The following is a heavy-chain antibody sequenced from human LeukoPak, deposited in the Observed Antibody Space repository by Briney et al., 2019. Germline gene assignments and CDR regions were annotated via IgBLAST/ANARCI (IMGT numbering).Heavy chain of an antibody. J-gene: IGHJ4*02. Sequence: GGSLRLSCATSGFSFSSHAMTWVRQAPGKGPEWLSAISISGDDTYYADSVKGRFIISRDNSKNTLYLQMNSLSAEDTAVYYCAKDEVDGDYVYKFDYWGQGTLVTVSS. CDR3: AKDEVDGDYVYKFDY. D-gene: IGHD4-17*01. CDR1: GFSFSSHA. CDR2: ISISGDDT. V-gene: IGHV3-23*01.